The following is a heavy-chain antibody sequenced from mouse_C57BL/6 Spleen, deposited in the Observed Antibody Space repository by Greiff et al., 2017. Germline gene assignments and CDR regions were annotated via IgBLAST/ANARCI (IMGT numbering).Heavy chain of an antibody. V-gene: IGHV1-53*01. D-gene: IGHD1-1*01. J-gene: IGHJ1*01. CDR1: GYTFTSYW. CDR3: ARFYYGGSPYCSFDF. Sequence: QVQLQQPGAELVMPGASVKLSCKASGYTFTSYWMHWVKQRPGQGLEWIGNINPSNGGTNYNEQFKSKATLTVDKSSSTAYMQLSSLTSEYSAVYYCARFYYGGSPYCSFDFWGPGTTVTVSS. CDR2: INPSNGGT.